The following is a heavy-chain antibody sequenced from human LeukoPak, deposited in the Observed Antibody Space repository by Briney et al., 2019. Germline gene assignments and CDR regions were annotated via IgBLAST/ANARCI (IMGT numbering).Heavy chain of an antibody. J-gene: IGHJ4*02. CDR1: GFTFSSYW. CDR3: ARGLYGHSIDY. Sequence: GGSLRLSCAASGFTFSSYWMHWVRQDPGKGLVWVSRISSDGSSPNYADSVKGRFTISRDNAKNTLYLQMNSLRAEDTALYYCARGLYGHSIDYWGEGTLVTVSS. V-gene: IGHV3-74*01. CDR2: ISSDGSSP. D-gene: IGHD5-24*01.